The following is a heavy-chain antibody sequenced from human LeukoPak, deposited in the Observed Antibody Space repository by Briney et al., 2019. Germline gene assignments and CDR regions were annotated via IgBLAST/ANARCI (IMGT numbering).Heavy chain of an antibody. V-gene: IGHV3-74*01. CDR1: GFTFSSYW. CDR2: INSDGSSI. Sequence: GSLRLSCTTSGFTFSSYWMHWLRQAPGKGLVWVSRINSDGSSITYADSVKGRFTISRDNAKNTLCLQINSLKAEDTAVYYCAREYLVTARFDPWGQGTLVTVSS. J-gene: IGHJ5*02. CDR3: AREYLVTARFDP. D-gene: IGHD3-9*01.